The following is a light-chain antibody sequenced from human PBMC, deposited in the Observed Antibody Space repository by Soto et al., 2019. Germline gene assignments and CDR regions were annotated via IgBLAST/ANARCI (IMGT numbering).Light chain of an antibody. V-gene: IGKV3-11*01. CDR2: DAS. Sequence: EIVLTQSPATLSLSPGERATLSCRASQSVSSYLAWYQQKPGQVPRLLIYDASNRATGIPARFSGSGSGTEFTLTISSREPEDFAVYYCQQRSNWPVYTFGQGTKLEIK. CDR1: QSVSSY. CDR3: QQRSNWPVYT. J-gene: IGKJ2*01.